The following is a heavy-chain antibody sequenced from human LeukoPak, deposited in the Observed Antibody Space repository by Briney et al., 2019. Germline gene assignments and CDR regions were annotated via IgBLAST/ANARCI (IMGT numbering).Heavy chain of an antibody. Sequence: GSSVKVSCKASGYTFTSYAMNWVRQAPGQGLEWMGWINTNTGNPTYAQGFTGRFVFSLDTSVSTAYLQISSLKAEDTAMYYCARAYTGYYYYYMDVWGKGTTVTVSS. V-gene: IGHV7-4-1*02. D-gene: IGHD2-2*02. CDR2: INTNTGNP. CDR3: ARAYTGYYYYYMDV. J-gene: IGHJ6*03. CDR1: GYTFTSYA.